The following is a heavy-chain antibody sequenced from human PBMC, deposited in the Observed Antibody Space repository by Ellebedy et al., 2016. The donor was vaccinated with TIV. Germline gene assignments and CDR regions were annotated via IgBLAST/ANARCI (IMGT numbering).Heavy chain of an antibody. Sequence: SETLSLTCTVSSGSITSSNYYWAWIRQPPGKGLEWIGSIFHSGSTYYNPSLKSRVAISVDTSKNQFSLNLTSVTAADTAIYYFARGYGGLDLWGQGTLVTVSS. CDR3: ARGYGGLDL. D-gene: IGHD5-12*01. J-gene: IGHJ5*02. V-gene: IGHV4-39*01. CDR1: SGSITSSNYY. CDR2: IFHSGST.